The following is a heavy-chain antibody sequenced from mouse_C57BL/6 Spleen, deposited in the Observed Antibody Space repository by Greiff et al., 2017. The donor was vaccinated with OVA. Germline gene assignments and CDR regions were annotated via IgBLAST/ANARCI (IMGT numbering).Heavy chain of an antibody. CDR2: IYPGDGDT. CDR3: ARGNYYGSSYHWYFAV. J-gene: IGHJ1*03. CDR1: GYAFSTYW. V-gene: IGHV1-80*01. D-gene: IGHD1-1*01. Sequence: QVQLQQSGAELVKPGASVKISCKASGYAFSTYWMNWVKQRPGKGLEWIGQIYPGDGDTNYNGKFKDKATLTADKSSSTAYMQLSSLTSEDSAVFFCARGNYYGSSYHWYFAVWGTGTTVTVSS.